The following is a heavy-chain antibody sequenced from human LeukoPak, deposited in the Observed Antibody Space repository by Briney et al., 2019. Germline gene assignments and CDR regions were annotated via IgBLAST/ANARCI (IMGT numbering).Heavy chain of an antibody. J-gene: IGHJ5*02. Sequence: ASVKVSCKASGCTFTGYYMHWVRQAPGQGLEWMGWINPNSGGTNYAQKFQGRVTMTRDTSISTAYMELSRLRSDDTAVYYCAREVTMVRGVTPINWFDPWGQGTLVTVSS. CDR2: INPNSGGT. CDR3: AREVTMVRGVTPINWFDP. V-gene: IGHV1-2*02. D-gene: IGHD3-10*01. CDR1: GCTFTGYY.